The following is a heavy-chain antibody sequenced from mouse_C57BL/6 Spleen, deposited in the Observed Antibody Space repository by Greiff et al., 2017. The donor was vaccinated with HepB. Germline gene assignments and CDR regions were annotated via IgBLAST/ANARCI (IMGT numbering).Heavy chain of an antibody. D-gene: IGHD2-2*01. CDR3: ARGGYDVAMDY. CDR2: INPSNGGT. Sequence: QVHVKQPGTELVKPGASVKLSCKASGYTFTSYWMHWVKQRPGQGLEWIGNINPSNGGTNYNEKFKSKATLTVDKSSSTAYMQLSSLTSEDSAVYYCARGGYDVAMDYWGQGTSVTVSS. V-gene: IGHV1-53*01. J-gene: IGHJ4*01. CDR1: GYTFTSYW.